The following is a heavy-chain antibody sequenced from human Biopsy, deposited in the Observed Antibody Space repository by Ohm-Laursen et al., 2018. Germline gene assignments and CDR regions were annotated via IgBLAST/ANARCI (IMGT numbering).Heavy chain of an antibody. CDR2: IYYSGSI. CDR1: GGSVNSYS. J-gene: IGHJ6*02. CDR3: AIDRVPRRGVMPVYYYGMDV. D-gene: IGHD2-21*01. V-gene: IGHV4-59*02. Sequence: SDTLSLTCTVSGGSVNSYSWSWIRQPPGKGLEWIGYIYYSGSINYNPSLKGRVTVSLDTSKNQFSLELSSVIPSDTAVYYCAIDRVPRRGVMPVYYYGMDVWGQGSTVTVSS.